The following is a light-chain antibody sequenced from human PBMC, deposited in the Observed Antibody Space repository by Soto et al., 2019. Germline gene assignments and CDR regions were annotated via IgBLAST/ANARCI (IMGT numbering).Light chain of an antibody. Sequence: QAVVTQEPSFSVSPGGTVTLTCGLSSGSVSTSYFPSWYQQTPGQAPRTLIYSTNTRSSGVPDRCSGSILGNKAALTITWAQADDESDYYCVLYMGSGIWVFGGGTKLTVL. J-gene: IGLJ3*02. CDR3: VLYMGSGIWV. CDR2: STN. CDR1: SGSVSTSYF. V-gene: IGLV8-61*01.